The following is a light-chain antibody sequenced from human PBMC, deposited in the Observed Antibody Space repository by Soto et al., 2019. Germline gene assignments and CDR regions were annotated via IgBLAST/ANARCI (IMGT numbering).Light chain of an antibody. CDR1: SSTIGNNY. CDR3: GTWDTSMSVCYV. J-gene: IGLJ1*01. CDR2: DNN. V-gene: IGLV1-51*01. Sequence: QSVLTQPPSVSAAPGQNVTISCSGSSSTIGNNYVSWYQHLPGTAPKLLIYDNNKRPSGIPDRFSGFKSGTSANLGITGLQTADEADYHCGTWDTSMSVCYVFGTGTKVTVL.